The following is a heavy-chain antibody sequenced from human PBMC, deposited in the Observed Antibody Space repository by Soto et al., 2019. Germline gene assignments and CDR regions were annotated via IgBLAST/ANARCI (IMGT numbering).Heavy chain of an antibody. V-gene: IGHV1-69*13. J-gene: IGHJ6*02. CDR3: ARDLKGIRWYPIPNYYYYYGMDV. CDR1: GGTFSSYA. Sequence: ASAKLCCKXSGGTFSSYAISCVRHAPGQGLEWIGGLLPIFGTANYAQKFQGRVTITADESTSTAYMELSSLRSEDTAVYYCARDLKGIRWYPIPNYYYYYGMDVWGQGTTVTVSS. D-gene: IGHD2-15*01. CDR2: LLPIFGTA.